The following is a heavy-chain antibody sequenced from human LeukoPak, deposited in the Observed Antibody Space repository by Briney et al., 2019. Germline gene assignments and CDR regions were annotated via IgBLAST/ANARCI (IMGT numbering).Heavy chain of an antibody. Sequence: ASVKVSCKASGYTFTGYYMHWVRQAPGQGLEWMGCINPNSGGTNYAQKFQGRVTMTRDMSISTAYMELSRLRSDDTAVYYCARDSVPYYYGSAPYYYYYMDVWGKGTTVTVSS. CDR1: GYTFTGYY. CDR3: ARDSVPYYYGSAPYYYYYMDV. CDR2: INPNSGGT. V-gene: IGHV1-2*02. J-gene: IGHJ6*03. D-gene: IGHD3-10*01.